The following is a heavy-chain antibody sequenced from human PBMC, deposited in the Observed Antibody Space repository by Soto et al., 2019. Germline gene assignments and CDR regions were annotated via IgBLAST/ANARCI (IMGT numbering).Heavy chain of an antibody. Sequence: ASLKVSCKASGYTFTSYGISWVRHAPGQGLEWMGWFSAYNGNTSYAQKLQGRVTMTTDTSASTAYMELRSLRSDDTAVYYCARDTFTGSSSGSYLYYFGYWGQ. CDR3: ARDTFTGSSSGSYLYYFGY. J-gene: IGHJ4*02. CDR1: GYTFTSYG. D-gene: IGHD6-19*01. V-gene: IGHV1-18*04. CDR2: FSAYNGNT.